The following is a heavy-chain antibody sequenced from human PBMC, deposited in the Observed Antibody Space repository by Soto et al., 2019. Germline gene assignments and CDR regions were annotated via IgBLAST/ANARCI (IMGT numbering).Heavy chain of an antibody. J-gene: IGHJ4*02. Sequence: GESLKISCKGSGYSFTSYWIGWVRQMPGKGLEWMGIIFPGDSDTRYSPSFQGQVTISADKSFSSAYLQWSSLKASDTAMYYCARSAYSYGPFDYWGQGTLVTVSS. CDR1: GYSFTSYW. D-gene: IGHD5-18*01. CDR3: ARSAYSYGPFDY. V-gene: IGHV5-51*01. CDR2: IFPGDSDT.